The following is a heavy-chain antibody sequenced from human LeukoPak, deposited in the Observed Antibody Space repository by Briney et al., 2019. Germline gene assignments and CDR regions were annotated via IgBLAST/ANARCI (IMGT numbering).Heavy chain of an antibody. Sequence: GGSLRLSCAASEFIFSTYAMHWVRQAPGKGLEWVAVISSDGDNEYYADSVKGRFTISRDNSKSTLYLQMNSLRPEDTAVFYCARAYGYSYALDYWGQGTLVTVFS. CDR1: EFIFSTYA. J-gene: IGHJ4*02. D-gene: IGHD5-12*01. CDR3: ARAYGYSYALDY. V-gene: IGHV3-30*04. CDR2: ISSDGDNE.